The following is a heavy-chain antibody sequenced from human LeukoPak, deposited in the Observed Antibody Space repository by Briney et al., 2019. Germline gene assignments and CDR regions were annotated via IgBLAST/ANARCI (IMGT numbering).Heavy chain of an antibody. J-gene: IGHJ6*03. Sequence: ASVKVSCKASGYTFTSYDINWVRQATGQGLEWMGWMNPNSGNTGYAQKFQGRVTMTRNTSISTAYMELSSLRSEDTAVYYCARGIETTVTTWRLYYYHYMDVWGKGTTVTVSS. CDR3: ARGIETTVTTWRLYYYHYMDV. D-gene: IGHD4-17*01. CDR2: MNPNSGNT. CDR1: GYTFTSYD. V-gene: IGHV1-8*01.